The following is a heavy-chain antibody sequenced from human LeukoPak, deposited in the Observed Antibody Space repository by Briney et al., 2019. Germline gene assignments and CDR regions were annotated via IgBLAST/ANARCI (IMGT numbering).Heavy chain of an antibody. D-gene: IGHD5-18*01. CDR3: ARGYSYGYFAY. Sequence: ASVKVSCKASGGTFSSYAISWVRQAPGQGLEWMGGIIPIFGTANCAQKFQGRVTITADESTSTAYMELSSLRSEDTAVYYCARGYSYGYFAYWGQGTLVTVSS. CDR2: IIPIFGTA. J-gene: IGHJ4*02. CDR1: GGTFSSYA. V-gene: IGHV1-69*13.